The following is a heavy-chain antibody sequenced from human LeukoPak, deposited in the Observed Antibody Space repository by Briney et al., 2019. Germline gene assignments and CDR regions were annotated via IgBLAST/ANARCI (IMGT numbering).Heavy chain of an antibody. D-gene: IGHD1-20*01. CDR3: ARDGAITAHFVY. Sequence: GSLRLSCAASGFTFSDYNMRWIRKRPGKGLEWIGSIYYSGSTHYNPSLKSRVTISLDTSKNQVSLKLSSVTASDTAVYYCARDGAITAHFVYWGQGTLVTVSS. V-gene: IGHV4-38-2*02. J-gene: IGHJ4*02. CDR2: IYYSGST. CDR1: GFTFSDYN.